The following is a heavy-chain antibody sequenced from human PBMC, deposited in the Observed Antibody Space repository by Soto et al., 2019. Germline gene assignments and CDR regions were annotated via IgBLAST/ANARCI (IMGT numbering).Heavy chain of an antibody. CDR2: FRTGADDGTT. CDR3: AKKVNSGPGSQYFDY. Sequence: LRLSCAASGFTFSSYSMSWVRQAPGKGLEWVSGFRTGADDGTTYYADSVKGRFTISRDISKNTLFLQMNSLRAEDTAIYYCAKKVNSGPGSQYFDYWGQGTLVTVSS. CDR1: GFTFSSYS. V-gene: IGHV3-23*01. J-gene: IGHJ4*02. D-gene: IGHD3-10*01.